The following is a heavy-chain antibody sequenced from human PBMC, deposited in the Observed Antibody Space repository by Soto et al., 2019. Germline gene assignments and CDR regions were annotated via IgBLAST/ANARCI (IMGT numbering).Heavy chain of an antibody. CDR2: IKQDGSEK. CDR3: ARDHLWFGELLEY. V-gene: IGHV3-7*01. CDR1: GFTFSSYW. J-gene: IGHJ4*02. Sequence: LRLSCAASGFTFSSYWMSWVRQAPGKGLEWVANIKQDGSEKYYVDSVKGRFTISRDNAKNSLYLQMNSLRADDTAVYYCARDHLWFGELLEYWGQGTLVTVSS. D-gene: IGHD3-10*01.